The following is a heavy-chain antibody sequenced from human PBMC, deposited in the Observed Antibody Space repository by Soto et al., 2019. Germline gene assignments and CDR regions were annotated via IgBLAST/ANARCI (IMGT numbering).Heavy chain of an antibody. CDR1: GDSIRSINNY. V-gene: IGHV4-39*02. CDR3: ATDPGGPPLNRFDS. CDR2: IYYDGST. D-gene: IGHD3-16*01. J-gene: IGHJ5*01. Sequence: SETLSLTCTVSGDSIRSINNYWGWIRQPPGKGLEWIGNIYYDGSTFYNPSLKSRVAMSIDTSKNQFSLNLTSVTATDTAVYYCATDPGGPPLNRFDSWGHGTLVTVSS.